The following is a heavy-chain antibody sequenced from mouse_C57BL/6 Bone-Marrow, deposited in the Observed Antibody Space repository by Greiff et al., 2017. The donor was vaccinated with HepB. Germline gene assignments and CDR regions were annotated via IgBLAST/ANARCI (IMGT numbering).Heavy chain of an antibody. V-gene: IGHV1-69*01. CDR1: GYTFTSYW. Sequence: QVQLQQPGAELVMPGASVKLSCKASGYTFTSYWMHWVKQRPGQGLEWIGEIDPSDSYTNYNQKFKGKSTLTVDKSSSTAYMQLSSLTSEDSAVYYCARWDTVVATEAMDYWGQGTSVTVSS. CDR2: IDPSDSYT. J-gene: IGHJ4*01. D-gene: IGHD1-1*01. CDR3: ARWDTVVATEAMDY.